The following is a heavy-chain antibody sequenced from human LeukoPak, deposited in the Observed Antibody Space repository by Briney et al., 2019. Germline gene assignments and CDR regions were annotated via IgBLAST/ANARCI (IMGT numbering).Heavy chain of an antibody. V-gene: IGHV4-34*01. CDR3: ARPICNYYDSSRYFDY. D-gene: IGHD3-22*01. CDR1: GGSFSGYY. J-gene: IGHJ4*02. CDR2: INHSGST. Sequence: SETLSLTCAVYGGSFSGYYWSWIRQPPGKGLEWIGEINHSGSTNYNPSLKSRVTISVDTSKNQFSLKLSSVTAADTAVYYCARPICNYYDSSRYFDYWGQGTLVTVSS.